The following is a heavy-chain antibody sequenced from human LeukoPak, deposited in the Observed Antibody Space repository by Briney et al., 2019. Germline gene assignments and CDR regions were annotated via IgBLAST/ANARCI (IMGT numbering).Heavy chain of an antibody. Sequence: SETLSLTCTVSGGSISSYWWNWIRQPAGKGLEWIGRVYTSGSTTYNPSLRSRVTMSVDTSKNQLSLKLSSVTAPDTAVYYWARVRRSGSTPYYYYYMDVWGKGTTVTVSS. CDR3: ARVRRSGSTPYYYYYMDV. CDR2: VYTSGST. J-gene: IGHJ6*03. D-gene: IGHD3-10*01. V-gene: IGHV4-4*07. CDR1: GGSISSYW.